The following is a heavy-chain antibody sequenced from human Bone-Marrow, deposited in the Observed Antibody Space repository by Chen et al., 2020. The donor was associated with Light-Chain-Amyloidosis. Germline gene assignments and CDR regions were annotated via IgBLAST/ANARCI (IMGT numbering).Heavy chain of an antibody. CDR2: IYFGGKT. D-gene: IGHD3-3*01. Sequence: QVVETGGGLIQSGGSLRLSCAASGFTVGTNYMNWVRQAPGKGLEWVSGIYFGGKTFYADSVKGRFTISRDSVKNTIYLQMDSLRVEDTGVYYCARDEGMYTSGYYGLGMDVWGPGTTVVVSS. V-gene: IGHV3-53*02. CDR1: GFTVGTNY. CDR3: ARDEGMYTSGYYGLGMDV. J-gene: IGHJ6*02.